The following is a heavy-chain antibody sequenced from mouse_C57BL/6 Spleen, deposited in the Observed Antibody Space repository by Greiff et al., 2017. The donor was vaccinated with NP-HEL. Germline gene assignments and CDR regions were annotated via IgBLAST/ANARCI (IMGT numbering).Heavy chain of an antibody. V-gene: IGHV2-2*01. CDR3: GGPYGYGYFDV. CDR1: GFSLTSYG. D-gene: IGHD2-10*02. J-gene: IGHJ1*03. CDR2: IWSGGST. Sequence: VKLMQSGPGLVQPSQSLSITCTVSGFSLTSYGVHWVRQSPGKGLEWLGVIWSGGSTDYNAAFISRLSISKDNSKSQVFFKMNSLQADDSAIDCCGGPYGYGYFDVWGTGTTVTVSS.